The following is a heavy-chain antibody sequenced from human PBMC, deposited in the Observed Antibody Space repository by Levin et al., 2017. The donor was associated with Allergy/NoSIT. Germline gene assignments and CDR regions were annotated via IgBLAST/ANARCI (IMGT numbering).Heavy chain of an antibody. Sequence: PSETLSLTCAVYGGSFSGYYWSWIRQPPGKGLEWIGEINHSGSTNYNPSLKSRVTISVDTSKNQFSLKLSSVTAADTAVYYCARTVLTETSLGADYWGQGTLVTVSS. CDR3: ARTVLTETSLGADY. V-gene: IGHV4-34*01. J-gene: IGHJ4*02. CDR1: GGSFSGYY. CDR2: INHSGST. D-gene: IGHD3-10*01.